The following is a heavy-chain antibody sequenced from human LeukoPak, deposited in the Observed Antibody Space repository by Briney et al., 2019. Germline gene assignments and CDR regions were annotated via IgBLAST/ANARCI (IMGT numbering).Heavy chain of an antibody. V-gene: IGHV3-48*03. CDR2: ISSSGSTI. CDR1: GFTFSSYE. D-gene: IGHD6-19*01. J-gene: IGHJ4*02. CDR3: ASLGYSSGWHFDY. Sequence: QAGGSLTLSCAASGFTFSSYEMNWVRQAPGKGLEWVSYISSSGSTIYYADSVKGRFTISRDNAKSSLYLQMNSLRAEDTAVYYCASLGYSSGWHFDYWGQGTLVTVSS.